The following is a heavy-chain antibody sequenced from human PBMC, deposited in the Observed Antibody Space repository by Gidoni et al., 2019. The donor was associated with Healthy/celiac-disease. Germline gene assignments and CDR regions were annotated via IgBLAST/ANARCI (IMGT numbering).Heavy chain of an antibody. CDR2: IKQDGSEK. J-gene: IGHJ6*02. V-gene: IGHV3-7*01. Sequence: EVQLVESGGGLVQPGGSLRLSCAASGFTFSSYWMSWVRQAPGKGLEWVANIKQDGSEKYYVDSVKGRFTISRDNAKNSLYLQMNSLRAEDTAVYYCARDPYYYDSSGYYSGYGMDVWGQGTTVTVSS. CDR3: ARDPYYYDSSGYYSGYGMDV. CDR1: GFTFSSYW. D-gene: IGHD3-22*01.